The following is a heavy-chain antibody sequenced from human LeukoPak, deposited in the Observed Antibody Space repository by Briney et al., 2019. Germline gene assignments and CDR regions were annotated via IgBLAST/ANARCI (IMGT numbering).Heavy chain of an antibody. Sequence: PGGSLRLSCAASGLTVSSNFMSWVRQAPGQGLEWVSVIYGGGATYYSDSVRGRFTISRVTSKNTVNLQMNSLRVEDTAVYYSASWPGAWYGEDSWGQGTLVTVSS. CDR1: GLTVSSNF. V-gene: IGHV3-53*01. D-gene: IGHD6-19*01. CDR2: IYGGGAT. CDR3: ASWPGAWYGEDS. J-gene: IGHJ4*02.